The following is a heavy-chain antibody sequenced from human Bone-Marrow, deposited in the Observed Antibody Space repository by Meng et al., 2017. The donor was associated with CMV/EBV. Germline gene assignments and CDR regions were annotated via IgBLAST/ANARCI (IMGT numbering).Heavy chain of an antibody. Sequence: GGSLRLSCAASGFTFSSYSMNWVRQAPGKGLEWVSGINWNGGSTGYADSVKGRFTISRDNAKNSLYLQMNSLRAEDTALYYCARDTKQEYCSSTSCYKDDGMDVWGQGTTVTVSS. CDR3: ARDTKQEYCSSTSCYKDDGMDV. D-gene: IGHD2-2*01. CDR2: INWNGGST. CDR1: GFTFSSYS. V-gene: IGHV3-20*04. J-gene: IGHJ6*02.